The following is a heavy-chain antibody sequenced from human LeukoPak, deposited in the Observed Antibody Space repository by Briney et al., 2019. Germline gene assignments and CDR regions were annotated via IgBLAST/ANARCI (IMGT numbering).Heavy chain of an antibody. CDR2: IKQDRREQ. Sequence: GGALRLSCAASGFSFSTYWMSWVRRAPGKGQWWVANIKQDRREQYYVDSVKGRFTISRDNARNSLYLQMNSLTAEDTAVYYCARDHSSSWYGSWLYWGQGTLVTVS. V-gene: IGHV3-7*04. J-gene: IGHJ4*02. D-gene: IGHD6-13*01. CDR3: ARDHSSSWYGSWLY. CDR1: GFSFSTYW.